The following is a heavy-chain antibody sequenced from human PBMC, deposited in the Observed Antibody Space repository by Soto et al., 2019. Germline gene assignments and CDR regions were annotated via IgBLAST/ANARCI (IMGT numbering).Heavy chain of an antibody. V-gene: IGHV3-30*18. CDR3: AKDLGGTSY. CDR2: ISYDGSNK. Sequence: QVQLVESGGGVVQPGRSLRFSCAASGFTFSSYGMHWVRQAPGKGLEWVAVISYDGSNKYYADSVKGRFTISRDNSKNTLYLQMNSLRAEDTAVYYCAKDLGGTSYWGQGTLVTVSS. D-gene: IGHD2-15*01. J-gene: IGHJ4*02. CDR1: GFTFSSYG.